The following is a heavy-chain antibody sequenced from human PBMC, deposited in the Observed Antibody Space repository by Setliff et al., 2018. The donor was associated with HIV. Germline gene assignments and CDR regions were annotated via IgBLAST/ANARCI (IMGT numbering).Heavy chain of an antibody. CDR2: ISYTGIT. CDR1: GWSFNGYY. CDR3: ARLRQWLAFFDS. J-gene: IGHJ4*02. D-gene: IGHD6-19*01. Sequence: SETLSLTCAVYGWSFNGYYWSWIRQPPGKGLEWIGSISYTGITNYNPSLKSRVTISVDTSQNQFSLKLTSVTAADTAVYYCARLRQWLAFFDSWGQGTLVTVSS. V-gene: IGHV4-34*01.